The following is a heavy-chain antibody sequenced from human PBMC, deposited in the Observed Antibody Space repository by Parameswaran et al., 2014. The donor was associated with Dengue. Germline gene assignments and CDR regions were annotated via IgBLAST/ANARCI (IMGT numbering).Heavy chain of an antibody. J-gene: IGHJ6*02. CDR3: ARDGVVVPAAIRTNDFWSGYYWHYYYGMDV. D-gene: IGHD3-3*01. Sequence: ESLKISCAASGFTFSSYAMHWVRQAPGKGLEYVSAISSNGGSTYYANSVKGRFTISRDNSKNTLYLQMGSLRAEDMAVYYCARDGVVVPAAIRTNDFWSGYYWHYYYGMDVWGQGTTVTVSS. V-gene: IGHV3-64*01. CDR1: GFTFSSYA. CDR2: ISSNGGST.